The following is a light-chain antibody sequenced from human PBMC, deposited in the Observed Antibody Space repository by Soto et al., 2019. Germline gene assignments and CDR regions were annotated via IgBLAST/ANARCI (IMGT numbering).Light chain of an antibody. Sequence: DNQMTQSPSSLSVSVGDRVTITCRASQSISSYLNWYQQKPGKAPKLLIYAASSLQSGVPSRFSGSGSGTDFTLTISSLQPEDCATYYCQQSYSTPYTFGQGTKLEIK. J-gene: IGKJ2*01. CDR1: QSISSY. CDR3: QQSYSTPYT. CDR2: AAS. V-gene: IGKV1-39*01.